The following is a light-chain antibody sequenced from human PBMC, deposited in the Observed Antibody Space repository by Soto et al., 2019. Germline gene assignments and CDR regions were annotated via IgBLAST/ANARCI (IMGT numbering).Light chain of an antibody. CDR1: SSNIGAGYD. CDR2: GNS. V-gene: IGLV1-40*01. J-gene: IGLJ2*01. CDR3: QSYDSSLSGRWVV. Sequence: QSVLTQPPSVSGAPGQRVTISCTGSSSNIGAGYDVHWYQQLPGTAPKLLIYGNSNRPSGVPDRFSGSKSGTSASLAITGLQAEDEADYYCQSYDSSLSGRWVVFGGGTKLTVL.